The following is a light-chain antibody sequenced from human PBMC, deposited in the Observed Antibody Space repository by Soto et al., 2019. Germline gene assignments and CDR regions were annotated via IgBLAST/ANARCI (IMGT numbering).Light chain of an antibody. V-gene: IGKV1-27*01. CDR2: AAS. CDR3: QKYNSAPRT. J-gene: IGKJ1*01. CDR1: QDISNY. Sequence: DIQMTQSPSSLSASVGDRVTITCRASQDISNYLAWYQQKPGKVPKLLIYAASTLQSGVPSRFSGSGSGTDFTLTIGSLQPEDVATYYCQKYNSAPRTFGQGTKVEIK.